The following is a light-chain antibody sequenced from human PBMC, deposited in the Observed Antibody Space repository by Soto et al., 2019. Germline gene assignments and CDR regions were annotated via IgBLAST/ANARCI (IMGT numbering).Light chain of an antibody. CDR3: GTYDSGIDSRV. V-gene: IGLV1-51*01. Sequence: QSVLTQPPSVSATPGQKVTISCSGSSSNIGRHYVSWYQQVPGTAPKVLICDNDQRPSGIPDRFSGSKSGTSATLGITGLQTGDEADYYCGTYDSGIDSRVFCGGTKLTVL. J-gene: IGLJ2*01. CDR2: DND. CDR1: SSNIGRHY.